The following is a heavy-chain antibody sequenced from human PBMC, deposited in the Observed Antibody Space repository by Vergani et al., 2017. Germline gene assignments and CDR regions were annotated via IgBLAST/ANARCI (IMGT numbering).Heavy chain of an antibody. J-gene: IGHJ4*02. V-gene: IGHV3-9*01. CDR1: GFTFDDYA. CDR2: ISWNSGSI. Sequence: EVQLVESGGGLVQPGRSLRLSCAASGFTFDDYAMHWVRQAPGKGLEWVSGISWNSGSIGYADSVKGRFTISRDNAKNSLYLQMNSLRAEDTALYYCAKDYGVGGALDYWGQGTLVTVSS. D-gene: IGHD2-21*01. CDR3: AKDYGVGGALDY.